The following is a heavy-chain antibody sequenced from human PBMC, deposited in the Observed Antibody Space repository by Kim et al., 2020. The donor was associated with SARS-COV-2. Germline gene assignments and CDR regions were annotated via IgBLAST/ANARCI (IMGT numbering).Heavy chain of an antibody. CDR2: IDPSDSYT. Sequence: GESLQISCKGSGYSFTSYWISWVRQMPGKGLEWMGRIDPSDSYTNYSPSFQGHVTISADKSISTAYLQWSSLKASDTAMYYCARHPLHYYDSSGYYYTGDYWGQGTLVTVSS. J-gene: IGHJ4*02. CDR1: GYSFTSYW. V-gene: IGHV5-10-1*01. D-gene: IGHD3-22*01. CDR3: ARHPLHYYDSSGYYYTGDY.